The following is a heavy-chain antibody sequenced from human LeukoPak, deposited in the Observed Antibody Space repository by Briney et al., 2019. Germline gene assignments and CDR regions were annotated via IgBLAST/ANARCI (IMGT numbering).Heavy chain of an antibody. V-gene: IGHV4-34*01. J-gene: IGHJ4*02. D-gene: IGHD5-18*01. CDR1: GGSFSGYY. Sequence: PSETLSLTCAVYGGSFSGYYWSWIRQPPGKGLEWIGYIYHSGSTYYNPSLKSRVTISVDRSKNQFSLKLSSVTAADTAVYYCARSARYSYGLWGQGTLVTVSS. CDR2: IYHSGST. CDR3: ARSARYSYGL.